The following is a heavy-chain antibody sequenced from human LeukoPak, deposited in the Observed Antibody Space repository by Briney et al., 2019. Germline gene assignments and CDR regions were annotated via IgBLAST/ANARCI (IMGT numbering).Heavy chain of an antibody. CDR3: AKDPVQYSGSNQPFDY. V-gene: IGHV3-30*02. J-gene: IGHJ4*02. CDR2: IRYDGSNE. D-gene: IGHD1-26*01. Sequence: PGGSLRLSCAASGFSFSSYGMHWVRQAPGKGLEWVAFIRYDGSNEYYADSVKGRFTISRDNAKNSLYLQMNSLRAEDTAVYYCAKDPVQYSGSNQPFDYWGQGTLVTVSS. CDR1: GFSFSSYG.